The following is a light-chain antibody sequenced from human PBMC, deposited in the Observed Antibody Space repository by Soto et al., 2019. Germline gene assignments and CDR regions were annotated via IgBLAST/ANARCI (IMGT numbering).Light chain of an antibody. Sequence: DIQMTQSPPTLSASVGDRVTITCRASQSIRHYLAWYQQIPGKAPKLLIYGASTLQSGVPSRFSGSGSGTEFTLTISSLQPDDLGTYFCQHHNSYSQTFGQGTK. J-gene: IGKJ1*01. CDR2: GAS. V-gene: IGKV1-5*01. CDR3: QHHNSYSQT. CDR1: QSIRHY.